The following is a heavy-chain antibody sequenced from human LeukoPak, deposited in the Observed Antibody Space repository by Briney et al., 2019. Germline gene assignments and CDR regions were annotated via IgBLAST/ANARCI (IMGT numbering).Heavy chain of an antibody. CDR3: ARDPTTVTKGFDI. D-gene: IGHD4-17*01. CDR1: DDSFSNHY. Sequence: PSEALSLTCSVSDDSFSNHYWTWIRQPPGKGLEWMGYISSIGSTNYNPSLKSRVTISVDTSKKQFSLKMTSVTAADTAVYYCARDPTTVTKGFDIWGQGTMVTVSS. J-gene: IGHJ3*02. V-gene: IGHV4-59*11. CDR2: ISSIGST.